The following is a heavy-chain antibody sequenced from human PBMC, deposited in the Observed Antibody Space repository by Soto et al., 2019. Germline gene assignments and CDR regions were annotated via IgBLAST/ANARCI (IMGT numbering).Heavy chain of an antibody. CDR1: GFTFSSYS. CDR2: ISSSSSYI. D-gene: IGHD6-6*01. J-gene: IGHJ4*02. V-gene: IGHV3-21*01. CDR3: ARGSISSSSTEFDY. Sequence: GSLRLSCAASGFTFSSYSMNWVRQAPGKGLEWVSSISSSSSYIYYADSVKGRFTISRDNAKNSLYLQMNSLRAEDTAVYYCARGSISSSSTEFDYWGQGTLVTVSS.